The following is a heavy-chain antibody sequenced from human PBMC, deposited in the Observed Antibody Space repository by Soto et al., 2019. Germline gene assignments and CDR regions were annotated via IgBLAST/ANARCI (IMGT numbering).Heavy chain of an antibody. CDR2: ILCDGSRT. V-gene: IGHV3-33*05. CDR3: SRGEGVTFFGTGPPEALDI. D-gene: IGHD3-3*01. Sequence: QGQLVESGGGVVQPGGSLRLSCAASGFTFSNHGMHWVRQAPGKGLEWVAVILCDGSRTYYADSVKGRFTISRDNSKNTLYLQMNSLSAEDTAIYYCSRGEGVTFFGTGPPEALDIWGQGTRVSVSS. CDR1: GFTFSNHG. J-gene: IGHJ3*02.